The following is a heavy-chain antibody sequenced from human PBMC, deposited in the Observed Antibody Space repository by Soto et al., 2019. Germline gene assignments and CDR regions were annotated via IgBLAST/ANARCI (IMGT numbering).Heavy chain of an antibody. D-gene: IGHD3-3*01. Sequence: QVQLVQSGAEVKKPGSSVKVSCKASGGTFSSYAISWVRQAPGQGLEWMGGIIPIFATANYAQKFQGRVTITADKSTSTAYMELSSLRSEDTAVYYCAIPDYDFWSGYYNPGYYGMDVWGQGTTVTVSS. V-gene: IGHV1-69*06. CDR3: AIPDYDFWSGYYNPGYYGMDV. J-gene: IGHJ6*02. CDR1: GGTFSSYA. CDR2: IIPIFATA.